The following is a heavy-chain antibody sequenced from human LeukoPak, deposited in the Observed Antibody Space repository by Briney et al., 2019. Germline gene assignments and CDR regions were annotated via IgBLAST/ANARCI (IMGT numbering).Heavy chain of an antibody. Sequence: ASVKVSCTASGGTFSSYAISWVRQAPGQGLEWMGGIIPIFGTANYAQKFQGRVTITADESTSTAYLELSSLRSEDTAVYYCARAGLEGRGYSYGMDVWGQGTTVTVSS. CDR1: GGTFSSYA. J-gene: IGHJ6*02. CDR3: ARAGLEGRGYSYGMDV. V-gene: IGHV1-69*13. D-gene: IGHD3-3*01. CDR2: IIPIFGTA.